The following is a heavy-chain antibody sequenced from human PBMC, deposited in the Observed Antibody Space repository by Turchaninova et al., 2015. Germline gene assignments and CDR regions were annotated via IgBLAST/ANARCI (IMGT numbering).Heavy chain of an antibody. D-gene: IGHD3-22*01. Sequence: QVQLVQSVAEVKKPGPSVKVSCKASGGTFSTSTISWVRQAPGQGLEWMGGITPKFALPNYAQKFQGRVIMTADEFTSTAYMGVRSLGAEGTALYYCARGPDSSSYYYVYWGQGTLVTVSS. CDR2: ITPKFALP. V-gene: IGHV1-69*12. J-gene: IGHJ4*02. CDR3: ARGPDSSSYYYVY. CDR1: GGTFSTST.